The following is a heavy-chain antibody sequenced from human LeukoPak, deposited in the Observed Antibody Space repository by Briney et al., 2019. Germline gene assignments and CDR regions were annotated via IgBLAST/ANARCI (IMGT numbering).Heavy chain of an antibody. CDR3: ARHRSSATLFPFDY. V-gene: IGHV4-4*09. Sequence: PSETLSLTCTVSGGSISSYYWSWIRQPPGKGLEWSGYIYTSGSTNYNPSLKSRVTISVDTSKNQFSLKLSSVTAADTAVYYCARHRSSATLFPFDYWGQGTLVTVSS. CDR2: IYTSGST. CDR1: GGSISSYY. D-gene: IGHD2-2*01. J-gene: IGHJ4*02.